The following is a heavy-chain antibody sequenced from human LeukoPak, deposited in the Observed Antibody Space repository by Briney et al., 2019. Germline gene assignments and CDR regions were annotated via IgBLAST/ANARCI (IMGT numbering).Heavy chain of an antibody. CDR3: VHSSLATNGMDV. CDR1: GFSFSDTGEC. CDR2: TFWNDDK. J-gene: IGHJ6*02. V-gene: IGHV2-5*01. Sequence: SGPTVVKPTQTLTLTCTYSGFSFSDTGECVGWIRQTLGKALEWLALTFWNDDKFYNASRKSRLSITKDTSKNQVILTMTSLDPIDTGTYYCVHSSLATNGMDVWGQGAAVTVSS.